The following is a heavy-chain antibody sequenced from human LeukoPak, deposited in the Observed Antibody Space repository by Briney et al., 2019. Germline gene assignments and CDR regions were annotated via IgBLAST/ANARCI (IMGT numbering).Heavy chain of an antibody. Sequence: GGSLRLSCAASGFSFGSYAMSWVRQAPGKGLEWVSSISDRGGSTHYADSAKGRFTISRDNSKNTLYLQMNSLRAEDTAIYYCANQNGDYANYFDYWGQGTLVTVSS. J-gene: IGHJ4*02. CDR2: ISDRGGST. D-gene: IGHD4-17*01. CDR3: ANQNGDYANYFDY. V-gene: IGHV3-23*01. CDR1: GFSFGSYA.